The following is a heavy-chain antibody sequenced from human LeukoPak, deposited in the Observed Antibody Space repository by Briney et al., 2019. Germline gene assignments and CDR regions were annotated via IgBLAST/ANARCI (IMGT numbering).Heavy chain of an antibody. CDR1: GGSISSYY. D-gene: IGHD2-2*02. J-gene: IGHJ3*02. V-gene: IGHV4-59*12. Sequence: SETLSLTCTVSGGSISSYYWSWIRQPPGKGLEWIGYIYHSGSTYYNPSLKSRVTISVDRSKNQFSLKLSSVTAADTAVYYCARGPYCSSTSCYKLVAFDIWGQGTMVTVSS. CDR3: ARGPYCSSTSCYKLVAFDI. CDR2: IYHSGST.